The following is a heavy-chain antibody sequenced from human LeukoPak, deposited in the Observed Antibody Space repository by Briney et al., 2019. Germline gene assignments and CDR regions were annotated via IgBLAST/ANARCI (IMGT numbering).Heavy chain of an antibody. CDR3: ARDIGYFTNGVCYLFDY. CDR1: GYTSTSYY. CDR2: INPSGGST. J-gene: IGHJ4*02. V-gene: IGHV1-46*01. Sequence: ASVKVSCKASGYTSTSYYMHWVRQAPGQGLEWMGIINPSGGSTSYAQKFQGRVTMTRDTSTSTVYMELSSLRSEDTAVYYCARDIGYFTNGVCYLFDYWGQGTLVTVSS. D-gene: IGHD2-8*01.